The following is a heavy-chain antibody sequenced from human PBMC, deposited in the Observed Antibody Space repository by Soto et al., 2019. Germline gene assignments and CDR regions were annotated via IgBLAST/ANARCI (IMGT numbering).Heavy chain of an antibody. CDR1: GFTFSDSW. D-gene: IGHD3-10*01. Sequence: EVQLVESGGGLVQPGGSLRLSCVTSGFTFSDSWMTWVRQAPGKGLEWLANVNQDGSVRKYVDSLKGRFTISRHNARNSVYLEIHNLTPNDTAVYYCATSVSTLNYWGQGARVPVSS. J-gene: IGHJ4*02. CDR2: VNQDGSVR. CDR3: ATSVSTLNY. V-gene: IGHV3-7*01.